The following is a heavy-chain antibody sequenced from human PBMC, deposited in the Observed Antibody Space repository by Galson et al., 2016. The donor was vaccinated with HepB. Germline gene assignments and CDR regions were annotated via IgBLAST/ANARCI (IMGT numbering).Heavy chain of an antibody. CDR3: ARGRRRTTNLQNWFDP. V-gene: IGHV4-39*07. CDR1: GGSISSSSSYY. Sequence: SETLSLTCTVSGGSISSSSSYYWGWIRQPPGKGLEWIGSIYYSGSTYYNPSLKSRVTISVDASKNQLSLKLTSVIAADTGVYYCARGRRRTTNLQNWFDPWGQGTLVTVSS. D-gene: IGHD1-1*01. CDR2: IYYSGST. J-gene: IGHJ5*02.